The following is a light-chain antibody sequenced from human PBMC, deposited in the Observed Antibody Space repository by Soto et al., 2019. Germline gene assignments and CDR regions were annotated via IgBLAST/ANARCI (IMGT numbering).Light chain of an antibody. J-gene: IGKJ1*01. Sequence: DIQMTQSPSTLSASVGDSVTITCRASQSISNWLAWYQQKPGKAPKFLIYKASNLESGVPSRFSGSGSGTEFTLTISSLPPDDFATYYCQQYNSHSWTFSQGTKVEIK. CDR3: QQYNSHSWT. V-gene: IGKV1-5*03. CDR1: QSISNW. CDR2: KAS.